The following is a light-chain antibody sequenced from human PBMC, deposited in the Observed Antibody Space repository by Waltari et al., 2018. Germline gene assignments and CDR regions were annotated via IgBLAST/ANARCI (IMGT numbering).Light chain of an antibody. V-gene: IGKV2-28*01. Sequence: DIVMTQSPLSLPVTPGEPASISCRSSQSILNSNGFHYLDWYLQRPGQSPQLLIYLGSHRAPGVPDRFSGSASGTDFTLRISRVEAGDVGVYCMQALQTPWGFGQGTKVEI. J-gene: IGKJ1*01. CDR1: QSILNSNGFHY. CDR3: MQALQTPWG. CDR2: LGS.